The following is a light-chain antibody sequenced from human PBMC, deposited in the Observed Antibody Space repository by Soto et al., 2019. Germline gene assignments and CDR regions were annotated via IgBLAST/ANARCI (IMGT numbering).Light chain of an antibody. CDR3: QQYNSYPRT. CDR1: QSISSW. Sequence: DIQMTQSPSTLSASVGDRVTITCRASQSISSWLAWYQQKPGKAPKLLIYKASSLESGVPSRFSGSGSGTEFTITISSLQPDQFATYYCQQYNSYPRTFVQGTKVELK. CDR2: KAS. J-gene: IGKJ1*01. V-gene: IGKV1-5*03.